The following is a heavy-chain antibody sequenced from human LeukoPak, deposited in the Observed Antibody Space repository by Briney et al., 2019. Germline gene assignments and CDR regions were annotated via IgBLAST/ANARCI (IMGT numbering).Heavy chain of an antibody. Sequence: PGGSLRPSCAASGFNVSNNFMSWVRQAPGKGLQWVSLVYSSGTSYHADSVKGRFSISRDKLKNNVFLQMNNLRVDDTAVYYCAKARSSYQWGFFDHWGQGILVSVSA. D-gene: IGHD3-10*01. CDR1: GFNVSNNF. J-gene: IGHJ4*02. CDR2: VYSSGTS. CDR3: AKARSSYQWGFFDH. V-gene: IGHV3-66*01.